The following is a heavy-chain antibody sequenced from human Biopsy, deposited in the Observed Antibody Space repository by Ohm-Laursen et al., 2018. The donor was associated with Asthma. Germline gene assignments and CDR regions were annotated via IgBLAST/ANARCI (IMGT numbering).Heavy chain of an antibody. CDR2: ITDTSRYI. J-gene: IGHJ4*02. CDR3: AKDERAYYGSDSKYMQPVPLGD. V-gene: IGHV3-21*04. Sequence: SPRLSCAASGFTFSHYNMNWVRQAPGKGLEWVSSITDTSRYIKYADSVKGRFTISRDKSDNTLYLQMNSLTAEDTAVYHCAKDERAYYGSDSKYMQPVPLGDWGQGTVVIVSA. D-gene: IGHD2-21*01. CDR1: GFTFSHYN.